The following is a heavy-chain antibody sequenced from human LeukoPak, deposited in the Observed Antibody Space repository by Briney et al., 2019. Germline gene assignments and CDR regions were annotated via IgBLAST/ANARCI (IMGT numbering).Heavy chain of an antibody. V-gene: IGHV4-39*07. J-gene: IGHJ6*03. CDR3: ARMRFGVLISYYYYYMDV. CDR1: GGSLSSSSYY. D-gene: IGHD3-3*01. Sequence: SETLSLTCTVSGGSLSSSSYYWGWIRQPPGKGLEWLGSIYYTGNTYHIPSLESRVTMSVDTSTDQFSLNVSSVTAADTAVYYCARMRFGVLISYYYYYMDVWGKGTTVTVSS. CDR2: IYYTGNT.